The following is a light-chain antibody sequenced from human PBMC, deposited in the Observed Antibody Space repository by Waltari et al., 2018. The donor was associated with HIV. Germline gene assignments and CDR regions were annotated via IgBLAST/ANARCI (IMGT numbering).Light chain of an antibody. Sequence: QPTLTRPPSGSAAPGPTVTISSSGTTPNRGTNYVSWYQHLPGKPPKLLIFENDKRPSEIPDRFSGLKSGTSATLGIIGLQPGDEADYFCGTWDSSLSAYVFTTGTKVTV. CDR2: END. CDR1: TPNRGTNY. CDR3: GTWDSSLSAYV. V-gene: IGLV1-51*02. J-gene: IGLJ1*01.